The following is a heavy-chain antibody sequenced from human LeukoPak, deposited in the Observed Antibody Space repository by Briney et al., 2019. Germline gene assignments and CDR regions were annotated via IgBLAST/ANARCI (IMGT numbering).Heavy chain of an antibody. V-gene: IGHV3-21*05. Sequence: GESLKISCAASGFTFSSYSMNWVRQAPGKGLEWVSYISPSGTDISYADSVKGRFTISRDNAKNSLYLQMNSLRAEDTAVYYCTRDPRRLDYWGQGTLVTVSS. CDR3: TRDPRRLDY. CDR1: GFTFSSYS. CDR2: ISPSGTDI. J-gene: IGHJ4*02.